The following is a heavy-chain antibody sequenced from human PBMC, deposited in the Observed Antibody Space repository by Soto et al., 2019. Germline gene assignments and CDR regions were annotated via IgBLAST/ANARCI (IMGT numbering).Heavy chain of an antibody. J-gene: IGHJ3*02. CDR1: GFTFSSYG. V-gene: IGHV3-30*18. D-gene: IGHD3-22*01. CDR2: ISYDGSNK. CDR3: AKERYYDSSGYQALDAFDI. Sequence: GGSLRLSCAASGFTFSSYGMHWVRQAPGKGLEWVAVISYDGSNKYYADSVKGRFTISRDNSKNTLYLQMNSLRAEDTAVYYCAKERYYDSSGYQALDAFDIWGQGTMVTVSS.